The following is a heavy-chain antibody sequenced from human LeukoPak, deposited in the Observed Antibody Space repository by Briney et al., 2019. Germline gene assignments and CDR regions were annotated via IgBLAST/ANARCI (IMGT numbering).Heavy chain of an antibody. V-gene: IGHV4-61*01. J-gene: IGHJ4*02. CDR3: ARDNYGSGSYFAFGLLGDFDY. Sequence: PSETLSLTCSVSGASVSSSSFHWNWIRQPPGKGLELIGYIYYNGGTNYNPSLKSRVTMSLDKSKNQFSLKLNSVTAADTAVYYCARDNYGSGSYFAFGLLGDFDYWGQGTLVTVSS. D-gene: IGHD3-10*01. CDR1: GASVSSSSFH. CDR2: IYYNGGT.